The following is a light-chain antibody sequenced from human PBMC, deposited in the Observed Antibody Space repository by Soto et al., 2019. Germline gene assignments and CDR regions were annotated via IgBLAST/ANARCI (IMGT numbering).Light chain of an antibody. CDR1: QRISNY. CDR3: QTYNSAPWT. V-gene: IGKV1-27*01. J-gene: IGKJ1*01. Sequence: DIQMTQSPSSLSASVGDRVTITCRASQRISNYLAWYQQKPGKVPKLLIYAASTLQSGVPSRFSGSGSGTDFTLTISSLQPEDVATYYCQTYNSAPWTFGQGTKVEIK. CDR2: AAS.